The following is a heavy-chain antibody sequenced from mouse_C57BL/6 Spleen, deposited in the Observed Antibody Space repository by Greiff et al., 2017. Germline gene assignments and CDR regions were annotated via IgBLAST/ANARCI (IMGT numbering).Heavy chain of an antibody. CDR3: AREGDYNGWYFDV. CDR1: GFTFSDYY. Sequence: EVNVVESEGGLVQPGSSMKLSCTASGFTFSDYYMAWVRQVPEKGLEWVANINYDGSSTYYLDSLQRRFIISRDNAKNILYQQMSRQKSEDTATDYCAREGDYNGWYFDVWGTGTTVTVSS. V-gene: IGHV5-16*01. D-gene: IGHD1-1*01. CDR2: INYDGSST. J-gene: IGHJ1*03.